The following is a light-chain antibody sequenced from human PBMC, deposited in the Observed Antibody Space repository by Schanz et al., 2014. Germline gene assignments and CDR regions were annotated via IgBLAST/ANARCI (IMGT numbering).Light chain of an antibody. Sequence: QSALTQPASVSGSPGQSITISCTGTSSDVGGYNYVSWYQQHPGKAPKLMIYDVSHRPSGVSHRFTGSKSDNTATLTISGLQAADDDDYYCSSYTSSSTLVFGGGTKLTVL. V-gene: IGLV2-14*01. J-gene: IGLJ2*01. CDR1: SSDVGGYNY. CDR3: SSYTSSSTLV. CDR2: DVS.